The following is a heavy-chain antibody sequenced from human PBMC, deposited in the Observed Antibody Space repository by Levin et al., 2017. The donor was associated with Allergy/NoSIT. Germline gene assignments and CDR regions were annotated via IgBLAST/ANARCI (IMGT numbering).Heavy chain of an antibody. V-gene: IGHV1-18*01. J-gene: IGHJ6*03. CDR3: ARFVVTPVSYFYMDV. Sequence: RASVKVSCKASGDTFKNYGISWVRQAPGQGLEWRGWISTHNGNTKYAQSFQGRGTMTTDTSTSTADMELRSLISDDTAVYYCARFVVTPVSYFYMDVWGKGTTVTVSS. D-gene: IGHD2-2*01. CDR2: ISTHNGNT. CDR1: GDTFKNYG.